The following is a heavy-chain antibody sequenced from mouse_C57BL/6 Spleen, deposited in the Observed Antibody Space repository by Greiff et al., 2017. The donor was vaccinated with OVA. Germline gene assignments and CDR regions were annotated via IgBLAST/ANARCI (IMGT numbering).Heavy chain of an antibody. J-gene: IGHJ4*01. CDR3: ARRIYGNGGSAMDY. Sequence: VQLQQSGAELVRPGTSVKMSCKASGYTFTNYWIGWVKQRPGNGLEWIGEIYPGGGCTNYNEKFKGKVTLTADKASSTAYMQLSSLTSEDSAIYYCARRIYGNGGSAMDYWGQGTSVTVSS. CDR2: IYPGGGCT. D-gene: IGHD2-1*01. CDR1: GYTFTNYW. V-gene: IGHV1-63*01.